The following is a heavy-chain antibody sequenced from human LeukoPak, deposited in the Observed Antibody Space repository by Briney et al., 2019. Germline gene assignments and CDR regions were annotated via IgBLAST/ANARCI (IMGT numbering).Heavy chain of an antibody. J-gene: IGHJ6*02. CDR1: GFTFSSYA. V-gene: IGHV3-23*01. D-gene: IGHD6-13*01. CDR3: AKSGSDSWYPYYYYYYGMDV. Sequence: GGSLRLSCAASGFTFSSYAMSWVRQAPGKGLEWVSAISGSGGSTYYADSVKGRFTISRDNSKNTLYLQMNSLRAEDTAVYYCAKSGSDSWYPYYYYYYGMDVWGQGTTVTVSS. CDR2: ISGSGGST.